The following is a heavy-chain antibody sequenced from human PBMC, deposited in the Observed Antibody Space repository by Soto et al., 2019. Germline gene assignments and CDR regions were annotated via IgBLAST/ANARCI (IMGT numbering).Heavy chain of an antibody. J-gene: IGHJ4*02. CDR1: GFSFSTYS. Sequence: EVQLVESGGALVQPGGSLRLSCAASGFSFSTYSMHWVRQSPGKGLEWVSYISSSGGTKYYADSAQGRFIISRDNARNSLFLQMNSLRAEDTAVYFCARAVLWIDSWCQGTLVTVSS. CDR3: ARAVLWIDS. D-gene: IGHD2-21*01. CDR2: ISSSGGTK. V-gene: IGHV3-48*04.